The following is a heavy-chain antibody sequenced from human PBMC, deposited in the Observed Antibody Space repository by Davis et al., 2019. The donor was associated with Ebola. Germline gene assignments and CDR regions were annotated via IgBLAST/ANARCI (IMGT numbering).Heavy chain of an antibody. CDR3: GGGAAAGTASIYYFYGMDV. CDR1: GFTFSSYA. Sequence: GESLKISCAASGFTFSSYAMSWVRQAPGKGLEWVSAISGSGGSTYYADSVKGRFTISRDNSKNTLYLQMNSVRAEDTAVYYCGGGAAAGTASIYYFYGMDVWGQGTTVTVSS. V-gene: IGHV3-23*01. J-gene: IGHJ6*02. CDR2: ISGSGGST. D-gene: IGHD6-13*01.